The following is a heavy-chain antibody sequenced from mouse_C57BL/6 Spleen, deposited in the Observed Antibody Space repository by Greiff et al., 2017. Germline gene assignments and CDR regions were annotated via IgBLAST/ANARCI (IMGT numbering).Heavy chain of an antibody. CDR3: ARDYGSLYAMDY. Sequence: EVKLQESGPELVKPGASVKMSCKASGYTFTDYNMHWVKQSHGKSLEWIGYINPNNGGTSSNQKFKVKATLTVNKSSSTAYMELRSLTSEDSAVYYCARDYGSLYAMDYWGQGTSVTVSS. CDR1: GYTFTDYN. V-gene: IGHV1-22*01. J-gene: IGHJ4*01. D-gene: IGHD1-1*01. CDR2: INPNNGGT.